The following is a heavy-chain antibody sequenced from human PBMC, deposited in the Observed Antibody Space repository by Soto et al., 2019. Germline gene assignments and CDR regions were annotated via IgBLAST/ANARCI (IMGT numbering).Heavy chain of an antibody. J-gene: IGHJ4*02. Sequence: QVQLVQSGAEVKKPGASVKVSCKASGYTFTSYGISWVRQAPGQGLEWMGWISAYNGNTNYAQKLQGRVTMTTDTSTSTAYMELRSLRSDDTAVYYCASSRADIVATKVIRGAGGFDYWGQGTLVTVSS. CDR3: ASSRADIVATKVIRGAGGFDY. V-gene: IGHV1-18*04. CDR1: GYTFTSYG. CDR2: ISAYNGNT. D-gene: IGHD5-12*01.